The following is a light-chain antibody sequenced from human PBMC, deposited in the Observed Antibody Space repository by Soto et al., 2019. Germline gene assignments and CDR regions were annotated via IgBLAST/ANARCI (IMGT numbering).Light chain of an antibody. J-gene: IGLJ3*02. CDR2: EVS. V-gene: IGLV2-14*01. CDR1: SSDVGCYNY. Sequence: QSALTQPASVSGSPGQSITISCTGTSSDVGCYNYVSWYQQHPGKAPKLMIYEVSTRPSGVSNRLSGSKSGNTASLTISGLQAEDEADYYCSSYTTSSTHWVFGGGTKLTVL. CDR3: SSYTTSSTHWV.